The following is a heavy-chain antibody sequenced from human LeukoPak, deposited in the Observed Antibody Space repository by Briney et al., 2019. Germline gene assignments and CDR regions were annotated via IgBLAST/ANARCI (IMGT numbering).Heavy chain of an antibody. CDR3: AKTLSRQEDYYYGSGSYYIFDY. V-gene: IGHV3-23*01. J-gene: IGHJ4*02. Sequence: PGGSLRLSCAASGFTFSSYAMSWVRQAPGEGLEWVSAISGSGGSAYYADSVKGRFSISRDNSKNTLYLQMNSLRAEDTAVYYCAKTLSRQEDYYYGSGSYYIFDYWGQGTLVTVSS. D-gene: IGHD3-10*01. CDR1: GFTFSSYA. CDR2: ISGSGGSA.